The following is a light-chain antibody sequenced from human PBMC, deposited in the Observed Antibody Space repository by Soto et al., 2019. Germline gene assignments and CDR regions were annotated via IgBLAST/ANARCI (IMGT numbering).Light chain of an antibody. Sequence: DIQMTQSPSTLSASVGDRVTITCRASQSISRLLAWYQQKPGKAPQLLMYDASTLERGVPSRFSGSGSGTEFTLTINSLQPDDFATYYCQQYTSYSRTFGQGTKVEVK. CDR2: DAS. CDR1: QSISRL. J-gene: IGKJ1*01. CDR3: QQYTSYSRT. V-gene: IGKV1-5*01.